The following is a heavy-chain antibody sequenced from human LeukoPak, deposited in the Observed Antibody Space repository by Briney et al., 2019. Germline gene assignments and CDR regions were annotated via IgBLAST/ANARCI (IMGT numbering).Heavy chain of an antibody. CDR2: IYYSGIS. CDR1: SGSISSSNYY. Sequence: SETLSLTCTVSSGSISSSNYYWGWIRQPPGKGLEWIGSIYYSGISYYNPSLKSRVTISVDTSKNQFSLELTSVTAADTAVYYCARRSYSSAWGEGFDYWGQGTLVTVSS. V-gene: IGHV4-39*01. D-gene: IGHD6-25*01. CDR3: ARRSYSSAWGEGFDY. J-gene: IGHJ4*02.